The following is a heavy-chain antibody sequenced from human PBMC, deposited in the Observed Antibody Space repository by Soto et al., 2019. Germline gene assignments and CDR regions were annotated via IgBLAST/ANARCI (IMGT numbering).Heavy chain of an antibody. V-gene: IGHV6-1*01. Sequence: QTLSLTCAICGDSVSNNGATWNWIRQSPSRGLEWLGRAYYRSRWRYDYATSVRGRITINPDTSKNQFSLQLNSVTPEDTAVYYCARDPPDFNSGFDYWGQGTPVTVSS. CDR3: ARDPPDFNSGFDY. J-gene: IGHJ4*02. CDR2: AYYRSRWRY. D-gene: IGHD2-15*01. CDR1: GDSVSNNGAT.